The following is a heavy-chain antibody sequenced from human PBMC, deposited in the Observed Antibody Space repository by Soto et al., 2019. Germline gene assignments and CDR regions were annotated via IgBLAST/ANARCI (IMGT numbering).Heavy chain of an antibody. CDR3: ARVRRLEPLSAFDY. V-gene: IGHV4-4*02. CDR1: GDSTRIRYW. D-gene: IGHD1-1*01. Sequence: SETLSLTCGVSGDSTRIRYWWTWLRRPPGRGLEWIGEVNQSGTSNYNPSLKSRVTISIDNSNNHFSLKMTSVTAADTAVYYCARVRRLEPLSAFDYWGQGTLVTVSS. CDR2: VNQSGTS. J-gene: IGHJ4*02.